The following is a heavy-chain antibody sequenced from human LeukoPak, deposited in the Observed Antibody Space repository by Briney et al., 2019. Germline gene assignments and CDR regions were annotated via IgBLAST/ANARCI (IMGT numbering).Heavy chain of an antibody. CDR3: ARAEGGYSYGFFFDY. CDR2: ISNDGSNK. V-gene: IGHV3-30*01. Sequence: AGSLRLSCAASGFTFSSYAMHWVRQAPGKGLEWGAIISNDGSNKYYADSVKGRFTISRDNSKNTLYLQMNSLRAEDTAVYYCARAEGGYSYGFFFDYWGQGTLVTVSS. J-gene: IGHJ4*02. CDR1: GFTFSSYA. D-gene: IGHD5-18*01.